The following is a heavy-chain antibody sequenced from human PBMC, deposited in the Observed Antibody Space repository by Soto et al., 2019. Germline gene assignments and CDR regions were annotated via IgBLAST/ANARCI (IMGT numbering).Heavy chain of an antibody. Sequence: EVQLVESGGGLVQPGGSLRLSCAASGFTFSSYWMHWVRQAPGKGLVWVSRSNSDGRSTNYADSAKGRFTISRDNAKNTLYLKMNSLRAEDTAVYYCVRDRYYFGSVSPHYFDHWGQGTLVTVS. CDR2: SNSDGRST. J-gene: IGHJ4*02. CDR3: VRDRYYFGSVSPHYFDH. CDR1: GFTFSSYW. V-gene: IGHV3-74*01. D-gene: IGHD3-10*01.